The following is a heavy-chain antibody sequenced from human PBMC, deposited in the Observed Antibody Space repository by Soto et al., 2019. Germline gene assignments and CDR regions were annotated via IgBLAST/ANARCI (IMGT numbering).Heavy chain of an antibody. CDR1: GYIFLASG. CDR2: ISAYNGHT. D-gene: IGHD6-6*01. V-gene: IGHV1-18*01. CDR3: ARDDAIIGARRFDP. J-gene: IGHJ5*02. Sequence: GXXVKVSCKAFGYIFLASGISWVRQAPGQGLEWMGWISAYNGHTNYTQKVQGRVTLTTDTSTNTAHMELRNLRPDDTAVYYCARDDAIIGARRFDPWGQGTLVTVSS.